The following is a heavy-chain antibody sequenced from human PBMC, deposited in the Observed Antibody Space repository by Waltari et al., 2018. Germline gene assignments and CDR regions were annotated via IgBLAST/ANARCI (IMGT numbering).Heavy chain of an antibody. CDR2: MTSDERTI. CDR3: ARSVEGAFDV. J-gene: IGHJ3*01. CDR1: GFNFRVYS. V-gene: IGHV3-48*01. Sequence: EVQLVESGGGLVQPGGSRRLSCAASGFNFRVYSMNWVRQAPGKGLGGVSYMTSDERTIYYADSVEGRFTISRDNAKGSVYLQMNSLRAEDTAVYYCARSVEGAFDVWGQGTMVTVSS.